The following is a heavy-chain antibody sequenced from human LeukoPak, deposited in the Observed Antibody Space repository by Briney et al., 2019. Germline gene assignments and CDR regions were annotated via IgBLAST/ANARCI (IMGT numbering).Heavy chain of an antibody. J-gene: IGHJ6*02. CDR1: GYTFTSYG. Sequence: ASVKVSCKASGYTFTSYGISWVRQAPGQRLEWMGWISAYNGNRNYAQKPPGRVTMTTDTSTSTAYMELRSLRSDCTAVYYCARDFYDSGVVGMDVWGQGTTVTVSS. CDR2: ISAYNGNR. CDR3: ARDFYDSGVVGMDV. V-gene: IGHV1-18*01. D-gene: IGHD3-22*01.